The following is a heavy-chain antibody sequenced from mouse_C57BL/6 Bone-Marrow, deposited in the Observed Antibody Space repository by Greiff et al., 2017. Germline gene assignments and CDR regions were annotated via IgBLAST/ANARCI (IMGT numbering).Heavy chain of an antibody. V-gene: IGHV5-17*01. J-gene: IGHJ2*01. CDR3: ARGNFDY. Sequence: EVKLMESGGGLVKPGGSLKLSCAASGFTFSDYGMHWVRQAPVKGLEWVAYISSGSSTIYYADTVKGRFTISRDNAKNTLFLQMTSLGSEDTAMYYCARGNFDYWGQGTTLTVSS. CDR2: ISSGSSTI. CDR1: GFTFSDYG.